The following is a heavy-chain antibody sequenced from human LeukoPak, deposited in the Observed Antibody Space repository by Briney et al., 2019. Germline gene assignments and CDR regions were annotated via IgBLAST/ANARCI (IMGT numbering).Heavy chain of an antibody. J-gene: IGHJ4*02. CDR3: ARAGFDDYGDYQDY. CDR2: IIPILGIA. CDR1: GGTFSSYA. Sequence: SVKVSCKASGGTFSSYAISWLRQAPGQGLEWMGRIIPILGIANYAQKFQGRVTITADKSTSTAYMELSSLRSEDTAVYYCARAGFDDYGDYQDYWGQGTLVTVSS. V-gene: IGHV1-69*04. D-gene: IGHD4-17*01.